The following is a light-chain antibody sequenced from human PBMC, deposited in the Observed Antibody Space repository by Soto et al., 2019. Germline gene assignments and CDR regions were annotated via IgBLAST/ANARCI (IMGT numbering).Light chain of an antibody. CDR1: QSVSSSY. Sequence: EIVLTQSPGTLSFSPGERATLSCRASQSVSSSYLAWYQQKPGQAPRLLIYGASSRATGIPDRYSGRGSGTDFPRTISRLEPEDFAVYYCQQYGSSPRTFGQGTKLEIK. CDR3: QQYGSSPRT. V-gene: IGKV3-20*01. J-gene: IGKJ2*01. CDR2: GAS.